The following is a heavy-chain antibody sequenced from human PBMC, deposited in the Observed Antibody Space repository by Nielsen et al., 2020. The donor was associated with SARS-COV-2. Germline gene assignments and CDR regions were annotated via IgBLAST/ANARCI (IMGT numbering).Heavy chain of an antibody. Sequence: SETLSLTCTASGGSISSYYWSWIRQLPGKGLEWIGYIFYIGITNYNPSLMSRVTISVDTSKNQFSLKLSSVTAADTAVYYCARDGGVHDSSGYYDWFDPWGQGTLVTVSS. V-gene: IGHV4-59*01. D-gene: IGHD3-22*01. J-gene: IGHJ5*02. CDR3: ARDGGVHDSSGYYDWFDP. CDR2: IFYIGIT. CDR1: GGSISSYY.